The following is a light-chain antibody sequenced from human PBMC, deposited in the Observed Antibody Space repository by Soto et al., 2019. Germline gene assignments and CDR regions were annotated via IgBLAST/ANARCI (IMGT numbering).Light chain of an antibody. V-gene: IGLV8-61*01. CDR1: SGSVLTSYY. CDR3: ALYVGTGTVV. J-gene: IGLJ2*01. Sequence: QTVVSQEPSFSVSPGGTVTLTCGLTSGSVLTSYYPTWYQQTPGQAPRTLIYSTNIRSSGVPDRFSGSILGNKAALTITGAQADDESDYYCALYVGTGTVVFGRGTKVTVL. CDR2: STN.